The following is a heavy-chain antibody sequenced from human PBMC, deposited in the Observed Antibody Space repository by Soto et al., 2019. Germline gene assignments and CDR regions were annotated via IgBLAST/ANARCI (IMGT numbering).Heavy chain of an antibody. CDR3: AKSIWFGLGGMDV. D-gene: IGHD3-10*01. CDR1: GFTFDDYA. Sequence: EVQLVESGGGLVQPGRSLRLSCAASGFTFDDYAMHWVRQAPGKGLEWVSGISWNSGSIGYADSVKGRFTISRDNAKNSLYLQMNSLRAEDTALYYCAKSIWFGLGGMDVWGQGTTVTVSS. J-gene: IGHJ6*02. V-gene: IGHV3-9*01. CDR2: ISWNSGSI.